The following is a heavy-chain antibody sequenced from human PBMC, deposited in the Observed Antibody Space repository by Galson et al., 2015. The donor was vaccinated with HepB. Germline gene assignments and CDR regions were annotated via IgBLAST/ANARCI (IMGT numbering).Heavy chain of an antibody. Sequence: SLRLSCAASGFTFSSYWMSWVRQAPGKGLEWVANIKQDGSEKYYVDSVKGRFTISRDNAKNSLYLQMNSLRAEDTAVYYCARAEGSGKFQFDPWGQGTLVTVSS. CDR2: IKQDGSEK. D-gene: IGHD3-10*01. CDR1: GFTFSSYW. J-gene: IGHJ5*02. V-gene: IGHV3-7*03. CDR3: ARAEGSGKFQFDP.